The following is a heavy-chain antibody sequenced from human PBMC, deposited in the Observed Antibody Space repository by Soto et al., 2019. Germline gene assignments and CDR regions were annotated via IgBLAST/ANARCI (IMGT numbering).Heavy chain of an antibody. Sequence: QVHLVQSGAEVKKPGSSVKVSCKASGGAFGSYSISWVRQSPGQGLEWMGGIIPFFGTKYYAQKFRGRVTSTAGESTSTVYMELKGLRSGDTARYYWANYSGNSWVGPWGQGTLVTVSS. CDR2: IIPFFGTK. CDR1: GGAFGSYS. V-gene: IGHV1-69*01. D-gene: IGHD6-19*01. J-gene: IGHJ5*02. CDR3: ANYSGNSWVGP.